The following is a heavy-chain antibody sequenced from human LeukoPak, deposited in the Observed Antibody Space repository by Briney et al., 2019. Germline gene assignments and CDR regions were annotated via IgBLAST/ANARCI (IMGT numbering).Heavy chain of an antibody. CDR1: GFTFSSYA. CDR3: ARLSYWVFEI. CDR2: ISGSGGST. D-gene: IGHD2-21*01. Sequence: GGSLRLSCAASGFTFSSYAMSWVRRAPGKGLEWVSAISGSGGSTYYADSVKGRFTISRDNSKNTLYLQMNSLRAEDTSVYFCARLSYWVFEIWGQGTMVTVSS. J-gene: IGHJ3*02. V-gene: IGHV3-23*01.